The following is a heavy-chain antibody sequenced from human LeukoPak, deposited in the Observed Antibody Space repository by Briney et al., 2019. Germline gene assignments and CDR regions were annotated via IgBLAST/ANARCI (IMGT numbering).Heavy chain of an antibody. J-gene: IGHJ5*02. V-gene: IGHV4-31*03. CDR3: ARVSAGVWVTHNWFDP. CDR2: IYYSGST. CDR1: GGSISSGGYY. Sequence: SETLSLTCTVSGGSISSGGYYWSWIRQHPGKGLEWIGYIYYSGSTYYNPSLKSRVTISVDTSKNQFSLKLSSVTAADTAVYCCARVSAGVWVTHNWFDPWGQGTLVTVSS. D-gene: IGHD6-13*01.